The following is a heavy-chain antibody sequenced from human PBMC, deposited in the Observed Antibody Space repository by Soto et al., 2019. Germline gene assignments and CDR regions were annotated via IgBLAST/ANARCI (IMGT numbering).Heavy chain of an antibody. CDR2: IYSGGST. V-gene: IGHV3-53*01. CDR3: ARGGPPYYYDPRGWFDP. CDR1: GFTVSSNY. J-gene: IGHJ5*02. D-gene: IGHD3-22*01. Sequence: PGGSLRLSCAASGFTVSSNYMSWVRQAPGKGLEWVSVIYSGGSTYYADSVRGRFTISRDNSKNTLYLQMKSLRAEDTAVYYCARGGPPYYYDPRGWFDPWGQGTRVTVSS.